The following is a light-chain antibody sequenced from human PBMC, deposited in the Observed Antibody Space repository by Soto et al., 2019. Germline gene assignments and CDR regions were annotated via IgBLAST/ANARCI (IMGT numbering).Light chain of an antibody. Sequence: QSALTQPASVSGSPGQSITISCTGTNNDVGGYNYVSWYQQHPGRAPQLLISAVINRPSGVSDRFSGSKSGNTASLTISGLQAEDEAEDYGSSYTGSNTLGRIFGGGTKLTVL. J-gene: IGLJ2*01. CDR3: SSYTGSNTLGRI. V-gene: IGLV2-14*03. CDR1: NNDVGGYNY. CDR2: AVI.